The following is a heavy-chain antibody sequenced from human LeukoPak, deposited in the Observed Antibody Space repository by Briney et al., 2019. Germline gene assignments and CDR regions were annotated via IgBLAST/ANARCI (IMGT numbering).Heavy chain of an antibody. Sequence: SQTLSLTCTVSGDSISGGGYYWSWIRQHPGRGLEWIGYIYYDGSTSYNPSLKSRLTISIDTSKNQFSLKLSSVTAADTAVYFCAGRGFPYYFDFWGQGTLVTVSS. CDR3: AGRGFPYYFDF. J-gene: IGHJ4*02. V-gene: IGHV4-31*03. D-gene: IGHD2-21*01. CDR1: GDSISGGGYY. CDR2: IYYDGST.